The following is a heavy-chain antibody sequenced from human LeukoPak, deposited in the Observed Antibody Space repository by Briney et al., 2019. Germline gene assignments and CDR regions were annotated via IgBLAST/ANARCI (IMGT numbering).Heavy chain of an antibody. J-gene: IGHJ6*03. CDR3: ARDPYSGSYGDYYYMDV. CDR1: GFTFSSYE. Sequence: GGSLRLSCAASGFTFSSYEMNWVRQAPGKGLEWVSYISSSGSTIYYADSVKGRFTISRDNAKSSLYLQMNSLRDEDTAVYYCARDPYSGSYGDYYYMDVWGKGTTVTISS. D-gene: IGHD1-26*01. V-gene: IGHV3-48*03. CDR2: ISSSGSTI.